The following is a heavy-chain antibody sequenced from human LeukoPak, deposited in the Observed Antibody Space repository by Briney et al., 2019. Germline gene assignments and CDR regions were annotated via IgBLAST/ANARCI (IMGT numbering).Heavy chain of an antibody. Sequence: GGSLRLSCAASGFTFSSYSMNWVRQAPGKGLEWVSSISSSSSYIYYADSVKGRFTISRDNAKNSLYLQMNSLRAEDTAVYYCARLPYYYDSYYYYGMDVWGQGTTATVSS. CDR3: ARLPYYYDSYYYYGMDV. CDR1: GFTFSSYS. CDR2: ISSSSSYI. V-gene: IGHV3-21*01. J-gene: IGHJ6*02. D-gene: IGHD3-22*01.